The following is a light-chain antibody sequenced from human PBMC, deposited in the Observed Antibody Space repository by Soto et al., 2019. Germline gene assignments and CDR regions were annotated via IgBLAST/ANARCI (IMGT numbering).Light chain of an antibody. V-gene: IGLV2-8*01. CDR1: SSDVGGYNY. CDR3: SSYAVTNIFV. Sequence: QSALTRPPSAPGSPGQSVTISCTGTSSDVGGYNYVSWYQQHPGKAPKVIIYEVSKRPSGVPDRFSGSKSGSTASLTVSGLQAEDEADYYCSSYAVTNIFVFGTGTKVTVL. J-gene: IGLJ1*01. CDR2: EVS.